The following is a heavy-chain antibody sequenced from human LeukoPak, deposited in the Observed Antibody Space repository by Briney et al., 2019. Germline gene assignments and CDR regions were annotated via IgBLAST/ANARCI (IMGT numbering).Heavy chain of an antibody. J-gene: IGHJ4*02. D-gene: IGHD3-16*02. CDR2: ISTSSSNI. CDR3: ARVGLSYYFDY. Sequence: GGSLRLSCAASGFTFSSYSMTWVRQAPGKGREWVSSISTSSSNIYYADSVKGRFTMSRDNAKNSLYLQLNSLRAEDTAVYYCARVGLSYYFDYWGQGTQVTVSA. V-gene: IGHV3-21*01. CDR1: GFTFSSYS.